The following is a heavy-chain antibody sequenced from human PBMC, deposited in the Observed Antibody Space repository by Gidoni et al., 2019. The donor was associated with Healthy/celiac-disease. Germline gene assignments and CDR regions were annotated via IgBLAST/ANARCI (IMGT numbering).Heavy chain of an antibody. CDR3: ARAAGLMKAALEDADSGVGDAFDI. CDR2: IIPIFGTA. CDR1: GGTFSSYA. D-gene: IGHD1-1*01. J-gene: IGHJ3*02. Sequence: QVQLVQSGAEVKKPGSSVKVSCKASGGTFSSYAISWVRQAPGQGLEWMGGIIPIFGTANYAQKFQGRVTITADESTSTAYMELSSLGSEDTAVYYCARAAGLMKAALEDADSGVGDAFDIWGQGTMVTVSS. V-gene: IGHV1-69*01.